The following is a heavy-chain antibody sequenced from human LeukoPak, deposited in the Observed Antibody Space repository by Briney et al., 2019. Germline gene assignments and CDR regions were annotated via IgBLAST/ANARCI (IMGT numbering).Heavy chain of an antibody. CDR2: IYYSGST. Sequence: PSETLSLTCTVSGGSISSYYWSWIRQPPGKGLEWIGYIYYSGSTNYNPSIKSRVTISVDTSKNQFSLKLSSVTAADTAVYYCARDRNCSGGSCYRGRWFDPWGQGTLVTVSS. CDR1: GGSISSYY. CDR3: ARDRNCSGGSCYRGRWFDP. J-gene: IGHJ5*02. V-gene: IGHV4-59*01. D-gene: IGHD2-15*01.